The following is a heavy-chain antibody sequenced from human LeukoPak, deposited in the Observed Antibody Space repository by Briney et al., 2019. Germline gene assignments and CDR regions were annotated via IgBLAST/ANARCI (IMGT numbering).Heavy chain of an antibody. Sequence: GGSLRLSCAASGFTFRSYEMNWVRQAPGKGLEWVSYISSSGSTIYYADSLKGRFTNSRDNAKNSLYLQMSSLRAEDTAVYYCATKISGSYYEYIDYWGQGTLVTVSS. CDR1: GFTFRSYE. CDR2: ISSSGSTI. J-gene: IGHJ4*02. V-gene: IGHV3-48*03. D-gene: IGHD1-26*01. CDR3: ATKISGSYYEYIDY.